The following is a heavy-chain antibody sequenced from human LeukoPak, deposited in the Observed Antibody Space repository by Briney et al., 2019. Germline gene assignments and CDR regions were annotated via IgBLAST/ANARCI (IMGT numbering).Heavy chain of an antibody. CDR2: ISGSGGST. Sequence: GGSLRLSCAASGFTFSSYAMSWVRQAPGKGLEWVSAISGSGGSTYYADSVKGRFTISRDNSKNTLYLQMNSLRAEDTAVYYGAKDSSSYDSSGYYISEYFQHWGQGTLVTVSS. D-gene: IGHD3-22*01. V-gene: IGHV3-23*01. CDR3: AKDSSSYDSSGYYISEYFQH. J-gene: IGHJ1*01. CDR1: GFTFSSYA.